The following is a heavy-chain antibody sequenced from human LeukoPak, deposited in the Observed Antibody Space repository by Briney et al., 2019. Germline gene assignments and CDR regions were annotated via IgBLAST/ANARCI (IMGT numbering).Heavy chain of an antibody. CDR1: GFTFSSYW. D-gene: IGHD4-17*01. CDR3: ARGYGDFDY. Sequence: GGSLRLSCAASGFTFSSYWMSWVRQAPWKGLEWVANINQDGSEKYYVDSVKGRFTISRDNAKNSLYLQMNSLRAEDKAVYYCARGYGDFDYWGKGTLVTVSS. CDR2: INQDGSEK. J-gene: IGHJ4*02. V-gene: IGHV3-7*04.